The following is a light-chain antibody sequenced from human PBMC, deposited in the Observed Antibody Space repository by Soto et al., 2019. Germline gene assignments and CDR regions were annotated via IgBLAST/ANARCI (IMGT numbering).Light chain of an antibody. J-gene: IGLJ2*01. CDR1: SSNIGSNH. V-gene: IGLV1-47*01. CDR2: RTD. Sequence: QSVLTQPPSASGTPGQRVTLSCSGSSSNIGSNHGYWYQQLPGAAPQLLIYRTDQRPSGVPDRFSGSKSGTSASLAISGLRSEDEAHYYCAAWDDSLSGLVFGGGTKVTVL. CDR3: AAWDDSLSGLV.